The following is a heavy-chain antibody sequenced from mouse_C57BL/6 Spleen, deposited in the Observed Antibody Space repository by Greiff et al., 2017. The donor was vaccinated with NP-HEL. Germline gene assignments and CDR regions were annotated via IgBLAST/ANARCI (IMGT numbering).Heavy chain of an antibody. CDR1: GYTFTDYN. J-gene: IGHJ3*01. D-gene: IGHD1-1*02. CDR2: INPNNGGT. V-gene: IGHV1-22*01. Sequence: EVQLQQSGPELVKPGASVKMSCKASGYTFTDYNMHWVKQSHGKSLEWIGYINPNNGGTSYNQKFKGKATLTVNKSSSTAYMELRSLTSEDSAVYYCERPRGNGGSYGAGFAYGGQGTLVTVSA. CDR3: ERPRGNGGSYGAGFAY.